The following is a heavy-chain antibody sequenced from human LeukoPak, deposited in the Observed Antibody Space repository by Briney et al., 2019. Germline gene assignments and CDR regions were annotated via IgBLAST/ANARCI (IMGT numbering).Heavy chain of an antibody. D-gene: IGHD1-1*01. CDR1: GFTFSSYV. CDR2: ISFDVSKK. J-gene: IGHJ4*02. Sequence: SRGSLRLSCAGSGFTFSSYVVHWVGQAPGKGLEWVAVISFDVSKKYYGDSVKGRFTISRDDSKSTLYLQMDSLRPEDTAVYHCARDEGTGNMYYWGQGTLVPVSS. CDR3: ARDEGTGNMYY. V-gene: IGHV3-30*03.